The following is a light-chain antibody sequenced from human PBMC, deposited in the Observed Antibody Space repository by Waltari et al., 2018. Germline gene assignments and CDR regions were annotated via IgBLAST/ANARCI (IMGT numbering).Light chain of an antibody. CDR3: QQNSNWPFT. CDR1: QSVSSS. J-gene: IGKJ3*01. Sequence: EIVMTQSPATLSLSPGERATLSCRASQSVSSSLAWYQQKPGQAPRLLIYGASSRATGIPDRFSGSGSGTEFTLIISSLEPEDVAVYYCQQNSNWPFTFGPGTKLDIK. CDR2: GAS. V-gene: IGKV3D-15*01.